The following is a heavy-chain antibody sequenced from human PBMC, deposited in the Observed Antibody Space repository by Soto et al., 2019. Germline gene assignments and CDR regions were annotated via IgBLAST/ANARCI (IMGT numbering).Heavy chain of an antibody. CDR2: ISWSSVYT. J-gene: IGHJ4*02. CDR3: VKDKSLRDEASTDYFDF. CDR1: EFTFDDYA. V-gene: IGHV3-9*01. D-gene: IGHD1-1*01. Sequence: EVQLVESGGGLVHPGRSLRLSCAASEFTFDDYAMHWVRQAPGKGLEWVAFISWSSVYTGYADSVKGRFTISRDNAKNSHDTEMIRPRPADTALAYGVKDKSLRDEASTDYFDFWGQGTLVTVSS.